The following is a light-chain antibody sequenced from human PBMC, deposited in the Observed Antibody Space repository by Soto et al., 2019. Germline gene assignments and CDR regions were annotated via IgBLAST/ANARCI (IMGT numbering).Light chain of an antibody. CDR2: DVT. V-gene: IGLV2-14*03. CDR3: NSYTSSSPYV. J-gene: IGLJ1*01. CDR1: SSDVGGFNY. Sequence: QSVLTQPASVSGSPGQSITISCTGTSSDVGGFNYVSWYQQHPGKAPKLMIYDVTNRPSGVSYRFSGSKSGNTASLTISGLQAEDEADYYCNSYTSSSPYVFVTGTKVTVL.